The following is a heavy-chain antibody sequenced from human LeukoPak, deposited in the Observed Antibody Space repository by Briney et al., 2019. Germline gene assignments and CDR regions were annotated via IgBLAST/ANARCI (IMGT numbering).Heavy chain of an antibody. CDR1: GFTFSSYA. J-gene: IGHJ6*02. D-gene: IGHD3-10*01. Sequence: GGSLRLSCAASGFTFSSYAMSWVRQAPGKGLEWVSAISGTGGSTYYADSVKGRFTISRDNSKNTLYLQMNSLRAGDTAVYYCAKGDTSYGSGRPIYYYYGMDVWGQGTTVTVSS. V-gene: IGHV3-23*01. CDR3: AKGDTSYGSGRPIYYYYGMDV. CDR2: ISGTGGST.